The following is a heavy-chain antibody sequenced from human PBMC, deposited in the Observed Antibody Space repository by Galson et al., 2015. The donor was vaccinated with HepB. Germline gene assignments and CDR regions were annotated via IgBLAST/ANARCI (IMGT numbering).Heavy chain of an antibody. CDR3: AKEGRGAPALN. Sequence: SETLSLTCTVSGASLIGDHWWSWVRQPPGKGLEWIGEILHSGNINLNLSLKSRVTMSVEKSKNQFSLKLNSVTAADTAIYYCAKEGRGAPALNWGQGTLVTVSS. J-gene: IGHJ4*02. CDR1: GASLIGDHW. V-gene: IGHV4-4*02. CDR2: ILHSGNI. D-gene: IGHD1-26*01.